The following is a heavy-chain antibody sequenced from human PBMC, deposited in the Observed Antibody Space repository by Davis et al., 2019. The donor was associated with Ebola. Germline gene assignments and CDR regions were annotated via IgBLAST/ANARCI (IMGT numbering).Heavy chain of an antibody. V-gene: IGHV3-23*01. D-gene: IGHD3-22*01. CDR1: GFTFSSYA. J-gene: IGHJ5*02. CDR3: AKPRWPTMIIASWFDP. Sequence: GESLKISCAASGFTFSSYAMSWVRQAPGKGLEWVSAISGSGGSTYYADSVKGRFTISRDNSKNTLYLQMNSLRAEDTAVYYCAKPRWPTMIIASWFDPWGQGTLVTVSS. CDR2: ISGSGGST.